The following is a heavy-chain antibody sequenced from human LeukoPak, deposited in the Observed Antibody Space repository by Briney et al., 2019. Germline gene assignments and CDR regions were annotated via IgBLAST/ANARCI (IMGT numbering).Heavy chain of an antibody. CDR1: GGTFSSYA. CDR3: AREAVAGTTRQDY. Sequence: SVKVSXKASGGTFSSYAISWVRQAPGQGLEWMGGIIPIFGTANYAQKFQGRVTITTDESTSTAYMELSSLRSEDTAVYYCAREAVAGTTRQDYWGQGTLVTVSS. D-gene: IGHD6-19*01. CDR2: IIPIFGTA. V-gene: IGHV1-69*05. J-gene: IGHJ4*02.